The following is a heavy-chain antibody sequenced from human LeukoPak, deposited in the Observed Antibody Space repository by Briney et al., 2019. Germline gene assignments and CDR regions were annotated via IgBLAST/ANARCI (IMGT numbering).Heavy chain of an antibody. Sequence: PSDTLSLTCTVSGGSISSYDWRWITQPPGKGLEWIGYIYNSGSTNYNPSLKSRVTISGDTSKNQLSLKLSSVTAADTAVYYCARIAVAGSLDYWGQGTLVTVSS. CDR1: GGSISSYD. CDR3: ARIAVAGSLDY. J-gene: IGHJ4*02. CDR2: IYNSGST. D-gene: IGHD6-19*01. V-gene: IGHV4-59*07.